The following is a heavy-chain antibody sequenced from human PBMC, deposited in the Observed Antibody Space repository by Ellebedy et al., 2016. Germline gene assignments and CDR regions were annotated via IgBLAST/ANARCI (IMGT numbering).Heavy chain of an antibody. CDR3: ARDQGSSGWYYYGMDV. CDR1: GGTFSSYA. D-gene: IGHD6-19*01. CDR2: INPSGGST. Sequence: ASVKVSXXASGGTFSSYAISWVRQAPGQGLEWMGIINPSGGSTSYAQKFQGRVTMTRDTSTSTVYMELSSLRSEDTAVYYCARDQGSSGWYYYGMDVWGQGTTVTVSS. J-gene: IGHJ6*02. V-gene: IGHV1-46*01.